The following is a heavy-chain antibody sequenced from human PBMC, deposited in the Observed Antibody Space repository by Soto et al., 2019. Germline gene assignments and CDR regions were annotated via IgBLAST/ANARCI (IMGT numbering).Heavy chain of an antibody. D-gene: IGHD5-18*01. J-gene: IGHJ3*02. CDR2: IGAYDGDT. CDR1: GYTFSSHG. CDR3: ARDRGYSPDSFDI. Sequence: QVQLEQSGAEVKNPGASVKVSCKASGYTFSSHGISWVRQAPGQGLERMGWIGAYDGDTNYAQNLQGRVTMTTDTSTSTAYMELTSLRSDDTAMYYCARDRGYSPDSFDIWGQGTMVIVNS. V-gene: IGHV1-18*01.